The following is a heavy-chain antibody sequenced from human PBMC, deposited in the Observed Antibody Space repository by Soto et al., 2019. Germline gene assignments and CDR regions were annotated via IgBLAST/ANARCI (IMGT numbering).Heavy chain of an antibody. V-gene: IGHV4-59*01. CDR1: GGSISTYY. CDR2: IFYSGST. D-gene: IGHD3-10*01. CDR3: VRRGSGSYFDH. J-gene: IGHJ4*02. Sequence: PSETLSLTCTVSGGSISTYYWNWIRQPPGKGLEWIGYIFYSGSTNYNPSLKNRVTISVDTSKNQFSLKLSSVTSADTAVYYCVRRGSGSYFDHWGQGTPVTVSS.